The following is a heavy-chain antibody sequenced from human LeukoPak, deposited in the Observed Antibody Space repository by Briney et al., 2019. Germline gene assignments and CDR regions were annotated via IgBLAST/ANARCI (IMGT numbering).Heavy chain of an antibody. CDR3: ARDGYSDSSGYDYPPSV. V-gene: IGHV4-59*01. CDR2: MSYNGRS. CDR1: GGSISSYY. D-gene: IGHD3-22*01. Sequence: SETLSLTCTVSGGSISSYYWSWIRQPPGKGLEWIGYMSYNGRSSYNPSLRSRVTISVDASKKQFSLKLSSVTAADTAVYYCARDGYSDSSGYDYPPSVWGQGTLVTVSS. J-gene: IGHJ4*02.